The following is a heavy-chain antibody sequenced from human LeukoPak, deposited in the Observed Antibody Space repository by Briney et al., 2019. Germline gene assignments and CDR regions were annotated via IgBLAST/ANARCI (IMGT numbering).Heavy chain of an antibody. J-gene: IGHJ4*02. CDR3: ASYSGSSAYYVH. CDR1: GGSISSFY. Sequence: SETLSLTCTVSGGSISSFYWSWIRQPPGKGLEWIGSIYYSGSTYYDPSPKSRVTISVDTSKNQFSLKLTSVTAADTAVYYCASYSGSSAYYVHWGPGTLVTVSS. CDR2: IYYSGST. D-gene: IGHD1-26*01. V-gene: IGHV4-39*07.